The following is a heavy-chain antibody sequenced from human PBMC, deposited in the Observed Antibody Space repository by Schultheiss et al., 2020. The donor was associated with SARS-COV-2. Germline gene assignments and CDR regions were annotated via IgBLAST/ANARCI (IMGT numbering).Heavy chain of an antibody. CDR1: GFTFRSND. V-gene: IGHV3-23*01. J-gene: IGHJ4*02. Sequence: GGSLRLSCAASGFTFRSNDINWVRQAPGKGLEWVSGISGSGGRTYYSDSVKGRFTISKDNSKNMLYLQMDSLRAEDTAVYYCAKVNWNDVSYWGQGTLVTVSS. D-gene: IGHD1-1*01. CDR2: ISGSGGRT. CDR3: AKVNWNDVSY.